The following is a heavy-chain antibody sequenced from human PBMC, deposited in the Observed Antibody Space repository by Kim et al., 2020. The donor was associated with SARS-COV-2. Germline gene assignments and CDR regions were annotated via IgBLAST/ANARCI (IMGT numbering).Heavy chain of an antibody. CDR2: LSGSGGDS. V-gene: IGHV3-23*01. D-gene: IGHD3-3*01. CDR1: GIIFSNYA. J-gene: IGHJ4*02. Sequence: GGSLRLSCAASGIIFSNYAMSWVRQAPGKGLEWVSGLSGSGGDSYYADSVKGRFTISRDNSKKTLYLQMISLRAEDTAVYYCAKLVNRVRSTAFDYWGQGILVTVSS. CDR3: AKLVNRVRSTAFDY.